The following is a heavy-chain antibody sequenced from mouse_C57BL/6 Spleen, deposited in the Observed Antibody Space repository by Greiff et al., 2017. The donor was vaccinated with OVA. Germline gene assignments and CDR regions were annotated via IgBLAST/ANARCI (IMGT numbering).Heavy chain of an antibody. V-gene: IGHV1-4*01. CDR2: INPSSGYT. J-gene: IGHJ3*01. CDR3: AREGDTMVTTGFAY. CDR1: GYTFTSYT. Sequence: VQLQQSGAELARPGASVTMSCKASGYTFTSYTMHWVKQRPGQGLEWIGYINPSSGYTKYNQQFKDKATLTADKSSSTAYMQQSRLTSEDSAVYYGAREGDTMVTTGFAYWGQGTLVTVSA. D-gene: IGHD2-2*01.